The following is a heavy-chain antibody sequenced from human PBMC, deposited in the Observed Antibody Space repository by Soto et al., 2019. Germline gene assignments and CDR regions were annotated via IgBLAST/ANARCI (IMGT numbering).Heavy chain of an antibody. CDR1: GYIFTSRW. J-gene: IGHJ3*02. V-gene: IGHV5-51*01. Sequence: PGESLKISCGGSGYIFTSRWIGWVRQMPGKGLECLGFIHPSDSNTKYSPAFEGQVTISADKSISTAYLQWSRLKASDTAMYYFAAGEAVGSPGAFDIWAQGTMVTVSS. CDR2: IHPSDSNT. D-gene: IGHD3-16*01. CDR3: AAGEAVGSPGAFDI.